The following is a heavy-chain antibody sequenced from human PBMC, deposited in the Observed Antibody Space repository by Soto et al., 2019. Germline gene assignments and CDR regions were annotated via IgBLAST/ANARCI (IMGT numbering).Heavy chain of an antibody. CDR3: VTESLRCLEWLEAYYYYGMDI. CDR1: GYTFTGYY. CDR2: INPNSGGT. V-gene: IGHV1-2*04. Sequence: ASVKVSCKASGYTFTGYYVHWVRQAPGQGLEWMGWINPNSGGTNYAQKLQGWVTMTRDTSISTAYMELSRLRSDDTAVDYCVTESLRCLEWLEAYYYYGMDIWAQGTTVPVSS. D-gene: IGHD3-3*01. J-gene: IGHJ6*02.